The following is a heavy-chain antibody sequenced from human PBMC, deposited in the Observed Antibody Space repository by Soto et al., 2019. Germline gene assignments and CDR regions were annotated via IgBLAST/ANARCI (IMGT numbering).Heavy chain of an antibody. CDR3: ARESRFGELTYYYYGMDV. CDR2: IYYSGST. V-gene: IGHV4-30-4*01. J-gene: IGHJ6*02. Sequence: SETLSLTCTVSGGSISSGDYYWSGIRQPPGKGLEWIGYIYYSGSTYYNPSLKSRVTISVDTSKNQFSLKLSSVTAADTAVYYCARESRFGELTYYYYGMDVWGQGTTVTV. CDR1: GGSISSGDYY. D-gene: IGHD3-10*01.